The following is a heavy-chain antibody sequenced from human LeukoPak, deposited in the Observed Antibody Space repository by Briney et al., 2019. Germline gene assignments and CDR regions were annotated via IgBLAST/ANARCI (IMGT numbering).Heavy chain of an antibody. V-gene: IGHV4-34*01. D-gene: IGHD3-10*01. CDR3: ASLRMGWFGVNYGMDV. CDR1: GGSISSYY. J-gene: IGHJ6*02. CDR2: INHSGST. Sequence: SETLSLTCTVSGGSISSYYWSWIRQPPGKGLEWIGEINHSGSTNYNPSLKSRVTISVDTSKNQFSLKLSSVTAADTAVYYCASLRMGWFGVNYGMDVWGQGTTVTVSS.